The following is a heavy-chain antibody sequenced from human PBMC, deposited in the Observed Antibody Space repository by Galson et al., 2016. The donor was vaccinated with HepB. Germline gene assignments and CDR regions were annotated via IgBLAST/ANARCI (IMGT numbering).Heavy chain of an antibody. Sequence: SETLSLTCAVSGGSLSTRNWWSWVRQSPGKGLEWIGEIYHTGTTNYNPSLWSRITMSVDKSKNQFSLILNSVTAADTAVYYCASLGYCSGGDCYSVDWGQGTMVTVSS. J-gene: IGHJ4*02. CDR1: GGSLSTRNW. V-gene: IGHV4-4*02. D-gene: IGHD2-15*01. CDR2: IYHTGTT. CDR3: ASLGYCSGGDCYSVD.